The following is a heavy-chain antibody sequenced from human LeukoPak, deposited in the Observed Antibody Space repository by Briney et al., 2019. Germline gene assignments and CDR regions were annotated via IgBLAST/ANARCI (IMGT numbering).Heavy chain of an antibody. V-gene: IGHV1-46*01. D-gene: IGHD3-22*01. J-gene: IGHJ3*02. CDR1: GYTFTSYY. CDR2: INPSGGST. CDR3: ASPDSSGYYYSNHDAFDI. Sequence: ASVKVSCKASGYTFTSYYMHWVRQAPGQGLEWMGIINPSGGSTSYAQKFQGRVTMTRDMSTSTVYMELSSLRSEDTAVYYCASPDSSGYYYSNHDAFDIWGQGTMVTVSS.